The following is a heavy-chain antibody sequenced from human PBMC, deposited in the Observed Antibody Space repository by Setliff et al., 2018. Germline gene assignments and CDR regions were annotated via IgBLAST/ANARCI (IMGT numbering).Heavy chain of an antibody. J-gene: IGHJ4*02. V-gene: IGHV1-69*13. CDR3: ARSPHYYDSSGYCYHFDY. CDR2: IIPKLRSA. D-gene: IGHD3-22*01. Sequence: GASVKVSCKTSGDTFDSYSISWVRQAPGQGLEWMGGIIPKLRSADYAQRFKDRVTITADESTSTAYLELSRLRSEDTAVYYCARSPHYYDSSGYCYHFDYWGQGIMVTVSS. CDR1: GDTFDSYS.